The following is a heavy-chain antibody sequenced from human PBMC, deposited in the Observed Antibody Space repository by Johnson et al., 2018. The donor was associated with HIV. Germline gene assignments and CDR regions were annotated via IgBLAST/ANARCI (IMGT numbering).Heavy chain of an antibody. CDR1: GFTFSSYD. J-gene: IGHJ3*02. CDR2: IDTAGDT. Sequence: VQLVESGGGLVKPGGSLRLSCAASGFTFSSYDMHWVRQTTGKGLEWVSVIDTAGDTYYAGSVKGRFFISSDNSKNALYLQMNSLRAEDTAVYYCTRGLDYYDSTGFRSASFDIWGQGTMVTVSS. D-gene: IGHD3-22*01. V-gene: IGHV3-13*01. CDR3: TRGLDYYDSTGFRSASFDI.